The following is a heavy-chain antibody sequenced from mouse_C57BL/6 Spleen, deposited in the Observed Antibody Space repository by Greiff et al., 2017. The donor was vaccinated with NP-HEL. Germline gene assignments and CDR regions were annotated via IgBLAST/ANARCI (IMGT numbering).Heavy chain of an antibody. D-gene: IGHD2-5*01. CDR3: AREDYNSNYEYYYAMDY. CDR2: ISDGGSYT. V-gene: IGHV5-4*01. CDR1: GFTFSSYA. J-gene: IGHJ4*01. Sequence: EVKLEESGGGLVKPGGSLKLSCAASGFTFSSYAMSWVRQTPEKRLEWVATISDGGSYTYYPDNVKGRFTISRDNAKNNLYLQVSHLKSEDTAMYYCAREDYNSNYEYYYAMDYWGQGTSVTVSS.